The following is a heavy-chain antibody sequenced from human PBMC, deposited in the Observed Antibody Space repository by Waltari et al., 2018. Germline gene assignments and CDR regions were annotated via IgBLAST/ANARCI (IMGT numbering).Heavy chain of an antibody. CDR3: TRDDFWSGYEGSPLVGY. J-gene: IGHJ4*02. CDR1: GFTFGDYA. D-gene: IGHD3-3*01. V-gene: IGHV3-49*04. Sequence: EVQLVESGGGLVQPGRSLRLSCTASGFTFGDYAMSWVRQAQGKGREWVGFIRSKAYGGTTEYAASVKGRFTISRDDSKSIAYLQMNSLKTEDTAVYYCTRDDFWSGYEGSPLVGYWGQGTLVTVSS. CDR2: IRSKAYGGTT.